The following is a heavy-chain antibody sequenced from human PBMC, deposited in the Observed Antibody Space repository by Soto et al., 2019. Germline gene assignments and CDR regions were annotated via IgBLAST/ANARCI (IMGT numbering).Heavy chain of an antibody. J-gene: IGHJ6*02. CDR1: GGTFSSYA. CDR3: ARDXGYGDYVPHYYYYGMDV. CDR2: IIPIFGTA. V-gene: IGHV1-69*05. D-gene: IGHD4-17*01. Sequence: SVKVSCKASGGTFSSYAISWVRQAPGQGLEWMGGIIPIFGTANYAQKLQGRVTMTTDTSTSTAYMELRSLRSDDTAVYYCARDXGYGDYVPHYYYYGMDVWGQGTTVTVSS.